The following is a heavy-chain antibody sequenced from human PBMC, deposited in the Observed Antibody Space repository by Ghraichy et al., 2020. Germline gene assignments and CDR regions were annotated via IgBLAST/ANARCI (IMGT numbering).Heavy chain of an antibody. CDR2: IKQGGNEQ. CDR1: GFSLDRHY. J-gene: IGHJ3*01. D-gene: IGHD3-16*01. Sequence: SCAASGFSLDRHYMTWVRQAPGRGLEWVANIKQGGNEQFYADFAKGRFTIYRDNAKNLLYLQMNSLRTEDTAVYYCVRESVVVDPDVMDDAFDFWGQGTLVTVSS. V-gene: IGHV3-7*03. CDR3: VRESVVVDPDVMDDAFDF.